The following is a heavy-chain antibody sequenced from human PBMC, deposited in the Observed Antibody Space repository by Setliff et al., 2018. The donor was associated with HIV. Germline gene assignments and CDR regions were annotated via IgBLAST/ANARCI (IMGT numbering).Heavy chain of an antibody. CDR2: IYHGGIT. Sequence: PSETLSLTCTVSGGSISSGAYYWTWIRQQPGKGLEWIGYIYHGGITYYNPSLKSRINISVDTSKNQFSLNLSSVTAADTAVYFCARASGDAYRHPRDYNYYYMDVWGKGDMVTVSS. D-gene: IGHD4-4*01. CDR3: ARASGDAYRHPRDYNYYYMDV. CDR1: GGSISSGAYY. V-gene: IGHV4-31*03. J-gene: IGHJ6*03.